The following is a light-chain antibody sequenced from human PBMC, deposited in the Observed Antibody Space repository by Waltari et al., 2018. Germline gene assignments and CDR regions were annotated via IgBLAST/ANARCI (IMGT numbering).Light chain of an antibody. Sequence: EIVLTQSPATLSLSPGEGAPLSCRASQNLSSYFAWYQQKPGQPPRLLIYDASNRAAGIPARFSGTGSGTDFTLTISSLEPEDFVVYYCQQRSNWPLTFGGGTKVEI. CDR1: QNLSSY. CDR2: DAS. V-gene: IGKV3-11*01. J-gene: IGKJ4*01. CDR3: QQRSNWPLT.